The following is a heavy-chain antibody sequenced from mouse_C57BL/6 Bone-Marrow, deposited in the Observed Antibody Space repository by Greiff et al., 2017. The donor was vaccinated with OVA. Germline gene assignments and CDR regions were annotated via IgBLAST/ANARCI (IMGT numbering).Heavy chain of an antibody. D-gene: IGHD1-1*01. V-gene: IGHV5-6*01. J-gene: IGHJ2*01. Sequence: EVQLVESGGDLVKPGGSLKLSCAASGFTFSSYGMSWVRQTPDKRLEWVATLSSGGSYTYYPDSVKGRFTISRDNAKNTLYLQMSSLKSEDTAMYYCARGYGSSSWGQGTTLTVSS. CDR2: LSSGGSYT. CDR3: ARGYGSSS. CDR1: GFTFSSYG.